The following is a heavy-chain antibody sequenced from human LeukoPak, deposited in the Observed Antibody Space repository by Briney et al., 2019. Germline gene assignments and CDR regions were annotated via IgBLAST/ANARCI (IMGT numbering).Heavy chain of an antibody. CDR2: IYYSGST. J-gene: IGHJ6*03. Sequence: PSETLSLTCTVSGYSISSGYYWGWIRQPPGKGLEWIGYIYYSGSTNYNPSLKSLVTISVDTSKNQFSLKLSSVTAADTAVYYCAGAYYYGSGSYYSPYYYMDVWGKGTTVTISS. D-gene: IGHD3-10*01. CDR1: GYSISSGYY. CDR3: AGAYYYGSGSYYSPYYYMDV. V-gene: IGHV4-61*01.